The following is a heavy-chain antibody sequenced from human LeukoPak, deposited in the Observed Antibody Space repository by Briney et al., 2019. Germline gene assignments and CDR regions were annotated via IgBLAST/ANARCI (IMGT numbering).Heavy chain of an antibody. CDR2: ISSSGSST. CDR3: AKGNSALAPQVLDY. Sequence: PGGSLRLSCAASGFSFGSYGMSWVRQAPGKGLEWVSSISSSGSSTYYADSVKGRFTISRDNSKNTLFFQMNSLRAEDTAVYYCAKGNSALAPQVLDYWGQGTLVTVSS. V-gene: IGHV3-23*01. J-gene: IGHJ4*02. CDR1: GFSFGSYG. D-gene: IGHD5-18*01.